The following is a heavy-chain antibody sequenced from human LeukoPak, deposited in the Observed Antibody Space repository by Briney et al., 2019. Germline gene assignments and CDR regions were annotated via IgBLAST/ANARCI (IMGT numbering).Heavy chain of an antibody. V-gene: IGHV4-4*07. CDR1: GGSSTHYY. CDR2: ISTSGST. J-gene: IGHJ6*03. CDR3: ARGSSRDYYYMDV. Sequence: PSEALSLTCTVSGGSSTHYYYSWVRQPAGKGLEWIGRISTSGSTNYNPSLRSRVTISVDKSKNLFSLKLSSVTAAETAVYYCARGSSRDYYYMDVWGKGTTVTVSS.